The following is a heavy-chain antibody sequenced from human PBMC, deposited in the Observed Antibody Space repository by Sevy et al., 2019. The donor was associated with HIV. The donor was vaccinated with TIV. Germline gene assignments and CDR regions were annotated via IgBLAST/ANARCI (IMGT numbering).Heavy chain of an antibody. V-gene: IGHV3-21*01. Sequence: GGYLRLSCAASGFTFSDYAMNWVRQAPGKGLEWVSSIGTGNSDVFIYYADSVKGRFTISRDNAKSSLYLQMNSLRGEDTAVYYCARVTGTEALDAFDTWGQGTKVTVSS. CDR3: ARVTGTEALDAFDT. CDR1: GFTFSDYA. J-gene: IGHJ3*02. D-gene: IGHD1-1*01. CDR2: IGTGNSDVFI.